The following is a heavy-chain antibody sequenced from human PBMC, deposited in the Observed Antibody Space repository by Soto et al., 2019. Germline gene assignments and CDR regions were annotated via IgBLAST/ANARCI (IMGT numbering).Heavy chain of an antibody. V-gene: IGHV3-7*01. J-gene: IGHJ6*02. CDR2: IKQDGSEK. Sequence: EVQLVESGGGLVQPGGSLRLSCAASGFTFSSYWMSWVRQAPGKGLEWVANIKQDGSEKYYVDSVKGRFTISRDNAKNSLYLQMNSLRAEDTAVYYCATGLMATSQYYYYYYGMDVWGQGTTVTVSS. CDR3: ATGLMATSQYYYYYYGMDV. CDR1: GFTFSSYW. D-gene: IGHD5-12*01.